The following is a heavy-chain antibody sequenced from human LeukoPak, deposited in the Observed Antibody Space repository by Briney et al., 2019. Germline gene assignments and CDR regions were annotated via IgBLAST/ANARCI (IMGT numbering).Heavy chain of an antibody. CDR2: ISAYDGNT. D-gene: IGHD6-13*01. J-gene: IGHJ5*02. V-gene: IGHV1-18*01. CDR1: GYTFTNYG. Sequence: ASVKVSCKASGYTFTNYGISWVRQAPGQGLEWMGWISAYDGNTNYLQKFQGRVTLTTDTATSTAYMELRSLRSDDTAVYYCARDKVIASAGTPNWFDPWGQGTLVTVSS. CDR3: ARDKVIASAGTPNWFDP.